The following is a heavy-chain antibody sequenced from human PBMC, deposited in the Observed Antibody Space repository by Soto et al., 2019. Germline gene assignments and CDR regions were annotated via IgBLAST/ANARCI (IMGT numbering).Heavy chain of an antibody. CDR1: GFTFSSYE. CDR3: AREGNQEIAAAVFLDAFDI. V-gene: IGHV3-48*03. Sequence: PGGSLRLSCAASGFTFSSYEMNWVRQAPGKGLEWVSYISSSGSPIYYADSVKGRFTISRDNAKNSLYLQMNSLRAEDTAVYYCAREGNQEIAAAVFLDAFDIWGLGTMVTVSS. J-gene: IGHJ3*02. D-gene: IGHD6-25*01. CDR2: ISSSGSPI.